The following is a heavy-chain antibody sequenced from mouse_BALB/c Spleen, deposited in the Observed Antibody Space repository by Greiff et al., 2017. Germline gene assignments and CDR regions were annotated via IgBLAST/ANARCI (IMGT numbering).Heavy chain of an antibody. Sequence: EVQGVESGGGLVQPGGSLRLSCATSGFTFTDYYMSWVRQPPGKALEWLGFIRNKANGYTTEYSASVKGRFTISRDNSQSILYLQMNTLRAEDSATYYCAREGRVFAYWGQGTLVTVSA. CDR3: AREGRVFAY. V-gene: IGHV7-3*02. CDR2: IRNKANGYTT. CDR1: GFTFTDYY. J-gene: IGHJ3*01.